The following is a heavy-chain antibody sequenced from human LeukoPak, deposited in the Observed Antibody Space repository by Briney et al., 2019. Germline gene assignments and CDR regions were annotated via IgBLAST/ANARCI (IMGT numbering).Heavy chain of an antibody. D-gene: IGHD3-9*01. V-gene: IGHV4-34*01. CDR2: INHSGST. J-gene: IGHJ5*02. CDR1: GGSFSGYY. Sequence: PSETLSLTCAVYGGSFSGYYWSWIRQPPGKGLEWIGEINHSGSTNYNPSLKSRVTISVDTSKNQFSLKLSSVTAADTAVYYCARLRLRYFDWLGFPFDPWGQGTLVTVSS. CDR3: ARLRLRYFDWLGFPFDP.